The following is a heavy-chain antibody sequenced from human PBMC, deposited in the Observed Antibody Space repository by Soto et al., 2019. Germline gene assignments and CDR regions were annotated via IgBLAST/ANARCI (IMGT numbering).Heavy chain of an antibody. CDR2: IYYSGST. J-gene: IGHJ6*02. V-gene: IGHV4-59*01. CDR1: GGSISSYY. CDR3: AREGYSSGYYYYYGMDV. Sequence: SETLSLTCPVSGGSISSYYWSWIRQPPGKGLEWIGYIYYSGSTNYNPSLKSRVTISVDTSKNQFSLKLSSVTAADTAVYYCAREGYSSGYYYYYGMDVWGQGTTVTV. D-gene: IGHD3-22*01.